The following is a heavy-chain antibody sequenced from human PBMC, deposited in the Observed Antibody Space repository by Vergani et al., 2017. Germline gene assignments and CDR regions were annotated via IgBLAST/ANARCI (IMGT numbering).Heavy chain of an antibody. J-gene: IGHJ4*02. CDR3: ARETHTSSWYPFAS. Sequence: QVQLQQSGPGLVKPSQTLSLTCAISGDSVSSNSAAWNWIRQSPSRGLEWLGRTHFRSKWYNDYAVSVRGRITITPDTSKNQFSLQLNSVTPEDTAVYYCARETHTSSWYPFASWGQGTLVTVSS. D-gene: IGHD6-13*01. CDR2: THFRSKWYN. CDR1: GDSVSSNSAA. V-gene: IGHV6-1*01.